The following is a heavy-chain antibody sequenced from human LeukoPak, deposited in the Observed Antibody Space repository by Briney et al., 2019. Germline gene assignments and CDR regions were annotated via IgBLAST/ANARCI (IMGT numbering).Heavy chain of an antibody. V-gene: IGHV1-2*02. D-gene: IGHD1-26*01. J-gene: IGHJ4*02. CDR2: INPNSGGT. CDR1: GYTFTGYY. Sequence: GASAKVSCKASGYTFTGYYMHWVRQAPGQGLEWMGWINPNSGGTNYAQKFQGRVTMTRDTSISTAYMELSRLRSDDTAVYYCARDWDSGSYYFDYWGQGTLVTVSS. CDR3: ARDWDSGSYYFDY.